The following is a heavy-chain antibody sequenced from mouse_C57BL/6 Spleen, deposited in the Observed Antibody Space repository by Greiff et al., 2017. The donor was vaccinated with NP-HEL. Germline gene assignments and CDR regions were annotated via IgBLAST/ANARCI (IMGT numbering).Heavy chain of an antibody. V-gene: IGHV5-17*01. CDR1: GFTFSDYG. CDR3: AREAWDATAWFAY. J-gene: IGHJ3*01. Sequence: EVMLVESGGGLVKPGGSLKLSCAASGFTFSDYGMHWVRQAPEKGLEWVAYISSGSSTIYYADTVKGRFTISRDNAKNTRFLQMTSLRSEDTAMYYCAREAWDATAWFAYWGQGTLVTVSA. CDR2: ISSGSSTI. D-gene: IGHD4-1*01.